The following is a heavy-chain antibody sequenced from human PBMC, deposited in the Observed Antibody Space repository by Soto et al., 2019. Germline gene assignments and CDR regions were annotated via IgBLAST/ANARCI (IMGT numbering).Heavy chain of an antibody. D-gene: IGHD2-21*02. J-gene: IGHJ6*02. CDR1: GFSFSTYS. CDR3: AREETAWPLAFGLDV. V-gene: IGHV3-21*01. CDR2: ISSRGDT. Sequence: GGSLRLSCAASGFSFSTYSMNWVRQAPGKGLEWVSSISSRGDTYYADSVKGRFTISRDNAKNSVSLQMDSLRAEDAAVYYCAREETAWPLAFGLDVWGQGTTVTVSS.